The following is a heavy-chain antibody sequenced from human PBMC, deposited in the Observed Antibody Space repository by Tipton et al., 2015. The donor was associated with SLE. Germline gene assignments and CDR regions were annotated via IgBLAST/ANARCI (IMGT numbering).Heavy chain of an antibody. D-gene: IGHD4-17*01. J-gene: IGHJ4*02. Sequence: TLSLTCAVSGGSISSRNWWSWVRQPPGKGLEWIGEIDHSGSTNYNPSLTSRVSISLDKSRNQFSLRLSSVTAADTAVYYCAKDYNYDYPDYNWGQGTLVTVSS. V-gene: IGHV4-4*02. CDR1: GGSISSRNW. CDR3: AKDYNYDYPDYN. CDR2: IDHSGST.